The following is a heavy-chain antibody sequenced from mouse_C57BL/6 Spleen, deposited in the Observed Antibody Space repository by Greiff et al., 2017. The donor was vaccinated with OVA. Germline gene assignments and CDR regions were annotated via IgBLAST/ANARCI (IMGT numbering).Heavy chain of an antibody. Sequence: VQLQQPGAELVKPGASVKLSFKASGYTFTSYWMHWVKQRPGQGLEWIGMIHPNSGSTNYNEKFKSKATLTVDKSSSTAYMQLSSLTSEDSAVYYCAYYYGSSSAWFAYWGQGTLVTVSA. CDR3: AYYYGSSSAWFAY. CDR2: IHPNSGST. J-gene: IGHJ3*01. CDR1: GYTFTSYW. D-gene: IGHD1-1*01. V-gene: IGHV1-64*01.